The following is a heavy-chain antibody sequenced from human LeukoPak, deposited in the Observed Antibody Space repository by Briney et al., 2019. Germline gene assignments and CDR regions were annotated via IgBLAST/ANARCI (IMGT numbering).Heavy chain of an antibody. J-gene: IGHJ4*02. CDR2: ISGSGGST. V-gene: IGHV3-23*01. Sequence: PGGSLRLSCVPSGFSFSNYAMSWVRQAPGKGLEWVSSISGSGGSTHYADSVKGRFTISRDKTKNTLYLQMNSLRAEDTAVYHCAKSSYYDASGYYREYYFDYWGQGTLVTVSS. CDR1: GFSFSNYA. D-gene: IGHD3-22*01. CDR3: AKSSYYDASGYYREYYFDY.